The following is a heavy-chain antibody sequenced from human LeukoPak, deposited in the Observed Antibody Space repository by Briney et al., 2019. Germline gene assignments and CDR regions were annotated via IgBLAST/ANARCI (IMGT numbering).Heavy chain of an antibody. CDR2: ISYDGSEK. D-gene: IGHD6-19*01. V-gene: IGHV3-30-3*01. CDR3: ARPYNSGWYGDFDY. CDR1: GFTFSSYA. J-gene: IGHJ4*02. Sequence: GGSLRLSCVASGFTFSSYAMHWVRQAPGKGLEWVAVISYDGSEKYYADSVKGRFTISRDNSKSTLYLQMNSLRAEDTAVYYCARPYNSGWYGDFDYWGQGTLVTVSS.